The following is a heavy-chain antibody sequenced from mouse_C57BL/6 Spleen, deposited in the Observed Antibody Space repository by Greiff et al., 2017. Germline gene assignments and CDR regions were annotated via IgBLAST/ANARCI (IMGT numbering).Heavy chain of an antibody. CDR3: ARQGEDGYYYAMDY. CDR1: GFTFSSYG. CDR2: ISSGGSYT. J-gene: IGHJ4*01. V-gene: IGHV5-6*01. Sequence: EVQLVESGGDLVKPGGSLKLSCAASGFTFSSYGMSWVRQTPDKRLEWVATISSGGSYTYYPDSVKGRFTISRDNAKNTLYLQMSSLKSEDTAMYYCARQGEDGYYYAMDYWGQGTSVTVSS.